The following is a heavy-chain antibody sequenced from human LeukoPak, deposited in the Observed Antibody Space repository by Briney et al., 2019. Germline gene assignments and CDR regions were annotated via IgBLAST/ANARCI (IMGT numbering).Heavy chain of an antibody. CDR1: GFTFSDYY. CDR3: AKDHHISGWPDFDY. D-gene: IGHD6-19*01. Sequence: GGSLRLSCATSGFTFSDYYMTWIRQAPGKGLEWVAYISGSGSTIYYSESAKGRFTLSRDNSKNTLYLQMNSLRAEDTAVYYCAKDHHISGWPDFDYWGQGTLVTVSS. CDR2: ISGSGSTI. J-gene: IGHJ4*02. V-gene: IGHV3-11*01.